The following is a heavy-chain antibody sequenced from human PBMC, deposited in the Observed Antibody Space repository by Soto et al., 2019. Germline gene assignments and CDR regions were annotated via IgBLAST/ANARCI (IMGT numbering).Heavy chain of an antibody. CDR2: ISSNGGTT. CDR3: VRRVSGNYDY. J-gene: IGHJ4*02. CDR1: GFTFSSYD. D-gene: IGHD1-7*01. V-gene: IGHV3-64*01. Sequence: EVQLAESGGGMVQPGGSLRLSGVASGFTFSSYDMHWVRQAPGKGLEYVSSISSNGGTTNYGNSVKGRFTISRDNSKNTLYLQMGSLRAEDMAVYYCVRRVSGNYDYWGQGTLVTVYS.